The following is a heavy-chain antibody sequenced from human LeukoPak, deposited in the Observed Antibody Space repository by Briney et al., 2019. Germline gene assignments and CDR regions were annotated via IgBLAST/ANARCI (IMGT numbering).Heavy chain of an antibody. CDR1: GGSISSSSYY. V-gene: IGHV4-39*07. CDR3: ARIGGAAAGTGGFDY. CDR2: IYYSGST. J-gene: IGHJ4*02. D-gene: IGHD6-13*01. Sequence: SETLSLTCTVSGGSISSSSYYWGWIRQPPGKGLEWIGSIYYSGSTYYNPSLKSRVTISVDKSKNQFSLKLSSVTAADTAVYYCARIGGAAAGTGGFDYWGQGTLVTVSS.